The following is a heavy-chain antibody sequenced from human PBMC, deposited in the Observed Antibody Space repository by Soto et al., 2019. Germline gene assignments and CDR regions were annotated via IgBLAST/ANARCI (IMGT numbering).Heavy chain of an antibody. CDR3: ARVGGSSWN. J-gene: IGHJ4*02. Sequence: EVQLVESGGGLVQPGGSLRLSCAASGFTFSSYWMHWVRQAPGKGLVWVSRINGDGGTTNYADSVKGRFTISRDNAKNTLFLQMNRLRVEDAAVYYCARVGGSSWNWGQGTLVTVSS. V-gene: IGHV3-74*01. D-gene: IGHD6-6*01. CDR1: GFTFSSYW. CDR2: INGDGGTT.